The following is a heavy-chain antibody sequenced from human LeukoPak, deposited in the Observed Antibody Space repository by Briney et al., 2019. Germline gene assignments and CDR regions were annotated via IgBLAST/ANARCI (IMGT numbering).Heavy chain of an antibody. CDR2: IIPILGIA. Sequence: ASVKVSCKASGGTFSSYAISWVRQAPGQGLEWMGRIIPILGIANYAQKFQGRVTITADKSTSTAYMELSSLRSEGTAVYYCAMGSGYDSSGYYHYNWFDPWGQGALVTVSS. CDR1: GGTFSSYA. V-gene: IGHV1-69*04. J-gene: IGHJ5*02. D-gene: IGHD3-22*01. CDR3: AMGSGYDSSGYYHYNWFDP.